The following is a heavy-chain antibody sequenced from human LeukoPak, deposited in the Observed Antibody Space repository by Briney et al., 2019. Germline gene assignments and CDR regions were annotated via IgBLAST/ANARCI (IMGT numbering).Heavy chain of an antibody. Sequence: ASVKVSCKASGYTFTGYYMHWVRQAPGQGLEWMGWINPNSGGTNYAQKFQGRVTMTRDTSISTAYMELSRLRSDDTAVYYCARGGGYCSSTSCSLFYYYYYMDVWGKGTTVTVSS. CDR1: GYTFTGYY. CDR2: INPNSGGT. D-gene: IGHD2-2*01. CDR3: ARGGGYCSSTSCSLFYYYYYMDV. J-gene: IGHJ6*03. V-gene: IGHV1-2*02.